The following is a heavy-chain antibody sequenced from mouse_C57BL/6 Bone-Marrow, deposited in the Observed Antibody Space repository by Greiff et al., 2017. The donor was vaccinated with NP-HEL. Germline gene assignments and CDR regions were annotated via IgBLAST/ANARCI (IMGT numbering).Heavy chain of an antibody. Sequence: VQLQQSGAELVRPGPSVKMSCKASGYTFTNYWIGWAKQRPGHGLEWIGDIYPGGGYTNYNEKFKGKATLTADKSSSTAYMQFSSLTSEDSAIYYCARAYYGSSDGYYYAMDYWGQGTSVTVSS. CDR2: IYPGGGYT. V-gene: IGHV1-63*01. J-gene: IGHJ4*01. D-gene: IGHD1-1*01. CDR3: ARAYYGSSDGYYYAMDY. CDR1: GYTFTNYW.